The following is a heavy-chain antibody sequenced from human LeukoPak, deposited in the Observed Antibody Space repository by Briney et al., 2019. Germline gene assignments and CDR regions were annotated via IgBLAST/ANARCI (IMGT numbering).Heavy chain of an antibody. J-gene: IGHJ4*02. CDR2: GHYSGNT. V-gene: IGHV4-59*08. CDR3: AKWASDNRAFDL. D-gene: IGHD2-8*01. Sequence: SETLSLTCAVYGGSFSGYYWNWIRQAPGQGPEWIGYGHYSGNTKYNPPLKSRVTISVDTSKNQFSLRLSSVTAADTAVYFCAKWASDNRAFDLWGQGTLVTVSS. CDR1: GGSFSGYY.